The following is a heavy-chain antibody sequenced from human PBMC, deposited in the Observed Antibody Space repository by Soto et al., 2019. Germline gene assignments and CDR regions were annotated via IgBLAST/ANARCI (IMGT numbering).Heavy chain of an antibody. Sequence: QVQLVESGGGVVQPGRSLRLSCAASGFTFSSYAMHWVRQAPGKGLEWVAVISYDGSNKYYADSVKGRFTISRDNSKNTLYLQMNSLRAEDTAVYYCARPYSSGWYVRGSAFDYWGQGTLVTVSS. D-gene: IGHD6-19*01. CDR2: ISYDGSNK. V-gene: IGHV3-30-3*01. CDR1: GFTFSSYA. J-gene: IGHJ4*02. CDR3: ARPYSSGWYVRGSAFDY.